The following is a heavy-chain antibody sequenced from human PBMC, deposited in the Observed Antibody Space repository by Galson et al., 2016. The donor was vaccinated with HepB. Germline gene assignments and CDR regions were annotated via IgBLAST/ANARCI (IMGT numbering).Heavy chain of an antibody. CDR3: ARDMGYCSSTSCYVTAFDM. CDR1: GYSVTTYA. J-gene: IGHJ3*02. CDR2: INTNTGKS. D-gene: IGHD2-2*01. Sequence: SVKVSCKASGYSVTTYAMNWVRQAPGQGLEWMGWINTNTGKSTYAQAFPGRFVFSLDTSVSTTYLQISGLKAEDTAVYYCARDMGYCSSTSCYVTAFDMWGQGTMITVSA. V-gene: IGHV7-4-1*02.